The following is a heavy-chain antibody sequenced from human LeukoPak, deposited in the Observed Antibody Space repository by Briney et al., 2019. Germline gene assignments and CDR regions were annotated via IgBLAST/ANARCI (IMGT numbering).Heavy chain of an antibody. V-gene: IGHV1-69*01. CDR3: ASDSCSGGSCLDY. J-gene: IGHJ4*02. D-gene: IGHD2-15*01. CDR1: GGTFSSYA. Sequence: SVKVSCMASGGTFSSYAIRWVRQAPGQGLEWMGGIIPIFGTANYAQKFQGRVTITADESTSTAYMELSSLRSEDTAVYYCASDSCSGGSCLDYWGQGTLVTVSS. CDR2: IIPIFGTA.